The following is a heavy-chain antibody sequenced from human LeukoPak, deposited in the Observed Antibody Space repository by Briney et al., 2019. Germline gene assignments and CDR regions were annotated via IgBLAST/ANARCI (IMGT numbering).Heavy chain of an antibody. CDR1: GYTFTSYG. J-gene: IGHJ4*02. CDR3: ARDNVHSGYDYVPREFDY. D-gene: IGHD5-12*01. CDR2: ISAYNGNT. Sequence: ASVKVSCKASGYTFTSYGISWVRQAPGQGLEWMGWISAYNGNTNYAQKLQGRVTMTTDTSTSTAYMELRSLRSDDTAVYYCARDNVHSGYDYVPREFDYCGQGTLVTVSS. V-gene: IGHV1-18*01.